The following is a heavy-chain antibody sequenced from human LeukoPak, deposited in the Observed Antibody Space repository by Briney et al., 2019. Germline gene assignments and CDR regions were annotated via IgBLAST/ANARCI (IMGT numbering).Heavy chain of an antibody. CDR3: ARAGWGDDSWSGPTINWVDP. CDR1: GGSITIHY. Sequence: SETLSLTCTVSGGSITIHYWSWIRPPQGKGLEWNGYIYDGRNTNYNPPLKSRVTISADTSKNQFSLQLRSVTAADTAVYYCARAGWGDDSWSGPTINWVDPWGQGTLITVSS. V-gene: IGHV4-59*11. CDR2: IYDGRNT. D-gene: IGHD3-3*01. J-gene: IGHJ5*02.